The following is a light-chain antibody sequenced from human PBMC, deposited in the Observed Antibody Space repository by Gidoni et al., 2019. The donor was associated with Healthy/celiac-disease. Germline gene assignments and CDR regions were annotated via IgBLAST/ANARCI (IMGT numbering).Light chain of an antibody. Sequence: EIVFTQSTATLSLSPGERATLPCRASQSVSSYLAWFQQKPCQAPRLLIYDASNRAPGIPARFSGSGAGKDFTLTSSSLEPEDLAVYYCQQRSNWYTFGQGTKLEIK. CDR1: QSVSSY. CDR3: QQRSNWYT. J-gene: IGKJ2*01. CDR2: DAS. V-gene: IGKV3-11*01.